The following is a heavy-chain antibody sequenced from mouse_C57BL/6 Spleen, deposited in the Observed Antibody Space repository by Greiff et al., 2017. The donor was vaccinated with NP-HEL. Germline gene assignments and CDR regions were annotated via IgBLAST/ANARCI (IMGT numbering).Heavy chain of an antibody. V-gene: IGHV5-16*01. CDR3: ARDPYDGYYDWYFDV. CDR2: INYDGSST. Sequence: DVQLVESEGGLVQPGSSMKLSCTASGFTFSDYYMAWVRQVPEKGLEWVANINYDGSSTYYLDSLKSRFIISSDNAKNILYLQMSSLKSEDTATYYCARDPYDGYYDWYFDVWGTGTTVTVSS. D-gene: IGHD2-3*01. CDR1: GFTFSDYY. J-gene: IGHJ1*03.